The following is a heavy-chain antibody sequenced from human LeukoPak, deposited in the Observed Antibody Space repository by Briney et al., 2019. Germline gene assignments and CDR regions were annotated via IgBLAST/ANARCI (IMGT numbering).Heavy chain of an antibody. J-gene: IGHJ4*02. V-gene: IGHV1-69*05. D-gene: IGHD3-10*01. Sequence: ASVKVSCKASGGTFSSYAISWVRQAPGQGLEWMGRIIPIFGTANYAQKFQGRVTITTDESTSTAYMELSSLRSEDTAVYYCARLSGDSDYFDYWGQGTLVTVSS. CDR3: ARLSGDSDYFDY. CDR1: GGTFSSYA. CDR2: IIPIFGTA.